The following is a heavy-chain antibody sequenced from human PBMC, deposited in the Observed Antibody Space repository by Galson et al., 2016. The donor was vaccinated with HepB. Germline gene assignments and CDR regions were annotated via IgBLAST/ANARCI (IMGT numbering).Heavy chain of an antibody. CDR1: GYRLAELS. CDR2: YDPEDGER. J-gene: IGHJ4*02. Sequence: SVKVSCKVSGYRLAELSMHWVRQAPGKGPEWMGGYDPEDGERTYAQKFQGRVTMTEDTSTDTAYMELASLGSEDTAVYYCARLMDMYASGVYFDPFTEWGQGTL. V-gene: IGHV1-24*01. CDR3: ARLMDMYASGVYFDPFTE. D-gene: IGHD3-9*01.